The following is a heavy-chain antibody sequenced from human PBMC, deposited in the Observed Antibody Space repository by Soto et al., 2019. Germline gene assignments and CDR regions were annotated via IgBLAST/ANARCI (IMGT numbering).Heavy chain of an antibody. CDR1: GFTFNNYA. J-gene: IGHJ4*02. V-gene: IGHV3-23*01. CDR3: AKDLRAPAAKNFDY. CDR2: ISGNGDVT. Sequence: GGSLRLSCAASGFTFNNYAMTWVRQPPGKGLEWVSAISGNGDVTFYADSVRGRFTISRDNSKSTLYLQMNSLRAKDTAVYFCAKDLRAPAAKNFDYWGQGTLVTVSS. D-gene: IGHD6-25*01.